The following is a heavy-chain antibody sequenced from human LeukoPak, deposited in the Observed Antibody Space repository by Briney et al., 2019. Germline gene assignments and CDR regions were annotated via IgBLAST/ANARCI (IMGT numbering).Heavy chain of an antibody. CDR2: IYAGGGS. D-gene: IGHD2-2*02. CDR1: GGSIRLNY. CDR3: ARMPAFCDSSICYRDSFDI. Sequence: SETLSLTCSVSGGSIRLNYWSWVRQPAGKGLEWIGRIYAGGGSNYNPSLESRVSMSIDTSKNHFSLSLTSVTAADTAVYYCARMPAFCDSSICYRDSFDIWGQGTMVTVSS. J-gene: IGHJ3*02. V-gene: IGHV4-4*07.